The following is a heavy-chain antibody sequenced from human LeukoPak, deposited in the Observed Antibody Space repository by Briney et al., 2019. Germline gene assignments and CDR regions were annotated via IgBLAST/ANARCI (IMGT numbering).Heavy chain of an antibody. J-gene: IGHJ4*02. CDR1: GFTFSSYA. D-gene: IGHD3-10*01. CDR2: ISGSGGST. V-gene: IGHV3-23*01. CDR3: AKGLLPRGVIPGGYFDY. Sequence: GGSLRLSCAASGFTFSSYAMSWDRQAPGTGLEWVSAISGSGGSTYYADSVKGRFTISRDNSKNTLYLQMNSLRAEDTAVYYCAKGLLPRGVIPGGYFDYWGQGTLVTVSS.